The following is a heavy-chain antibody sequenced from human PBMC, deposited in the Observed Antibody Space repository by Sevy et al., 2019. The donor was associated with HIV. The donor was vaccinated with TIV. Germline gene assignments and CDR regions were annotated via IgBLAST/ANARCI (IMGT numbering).Heavy chain of an antibody. V-gene: IGHV3-7*01. CDR2: IKQDGSEK. Sequence: GGSLRLSCAASGFTFSSYWMSWVRQAPGKGLEWVANIKQDGSEKYYVDSVKGRFTISRDNAKNSLYLQMNILRAEDTAVYYWARGPYYDFWSGYYGGFDPWGQGTLVTVSS. J-gene: IGHJ5*02. D-gene: IGHD3-3*01. CDR3: ARGPYYDFWSGYYGGFDP. CDR1: GFTFSSYW.